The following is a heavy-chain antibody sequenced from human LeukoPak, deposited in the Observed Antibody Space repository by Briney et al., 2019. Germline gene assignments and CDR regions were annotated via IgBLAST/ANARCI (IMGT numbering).Heavy chain of an antibody. D-gene: IGHD3-22*01. CDR2: IYNSGNT. V-gene: IGHV4-4*07. CDR1: GGSISTNY. J-gene: IGHJ4*02. CDR3: GRGTFDSSGYYLFDY. Sequence: SPSETLSLTCTVSGGSISTNYWSWIRQPAGKGLEWIGRIYNSGNTNYSPSLESRVTMSADTSKNQFSLKLSSVTAADTAVYYCGRGTFDSSGYYLFDYWGQGTLVTVSS.